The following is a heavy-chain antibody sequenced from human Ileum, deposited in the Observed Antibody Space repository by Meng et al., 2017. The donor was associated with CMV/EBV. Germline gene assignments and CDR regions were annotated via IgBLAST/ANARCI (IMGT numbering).Heavy chain of an antibody. V-gene: IGHV1-2*02. CDR3: ARTECSSTSCYPYWFDP. CDR2: INPNSGGT. D-gene: IGHD2-2*01. CDR1: VYTFTGHF. Sequence: VKVSCNASVYTFTGHFILWVRQAPGQGPEWMGWINPNSGGTNYAQKLQGRVTMTRDTCISTAYMELSRLKSDDTAGYSCARTECSSTSCYPYWFDPWGQGTQVTVS. J-gene: IGHJ5*02.